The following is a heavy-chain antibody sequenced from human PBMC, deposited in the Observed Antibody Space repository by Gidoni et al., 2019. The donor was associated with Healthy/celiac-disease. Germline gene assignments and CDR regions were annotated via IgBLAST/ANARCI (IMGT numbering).Heavy chain of an antibody. D-gene: IGHD3-22*01. CDR3: AKDLTGGGYYSLPLDAFDI. J-gene: IGHJ3*02. CDR2: ISGSGGST. CDR1: GFTFSSYA. Sequence: EVQLLESGGGLVQPGGSMRLSCAASGFTFSSYAMSWVRQAPGKGLEWVSAISGSGGSTYYADSVKGRFTISRDNSKNTLYLQMNSLRAEDTAVYYCAKDLTGGGYYSLPLDAFDIWGQGTMVTVSS. V-gene: IGHV3-23*01.